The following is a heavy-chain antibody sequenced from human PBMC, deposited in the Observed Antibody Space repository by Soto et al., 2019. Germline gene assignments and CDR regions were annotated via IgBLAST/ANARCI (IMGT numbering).Heavy chain of an antibody. V-gene: IGHV3-23*01. CDR3: AKEGRGDGYPIRDY. D-gene: IGHD5-12*01. CDR1: GFTFSSYA. CDR2: ISGSGGST. Sequence: GGSLRLSCAASGFTFSSYAMSWVRQAPGKGLEWVSAISGSGGSTYYADSVKGRFTISRDNSKNTLYLQMNSLRAEDTAVYYRAKEGRGDGYPIRDYWGQGTLVTVSS. J-gene: IGHJ4*02.